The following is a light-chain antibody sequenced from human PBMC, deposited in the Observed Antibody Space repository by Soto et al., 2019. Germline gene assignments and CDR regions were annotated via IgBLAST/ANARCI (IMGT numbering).Light chain of an antibody. Sequence: EIWLIQCSATRPLSPGDRATCSCGASQSVSSYLAWYQQKPGQAPRLLIYDASNRATGIPARFSVSGSGTDFTLSISSLGPEDFALYYSQQRSNSPFTCGQGTRLEIK. J-gene: IGKJ5*01. CDR2: DAS. CDR1: QSVSSY. V-gene: IGKV3-11*01. CDR3: QQRSNSPFT.